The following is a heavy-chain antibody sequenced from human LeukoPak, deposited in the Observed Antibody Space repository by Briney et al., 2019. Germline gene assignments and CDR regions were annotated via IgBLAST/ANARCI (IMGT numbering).Heavy chain of an antibody. D-gene: IGHD5-12*01. CDR2: ISYDGSNK. J-gene: IGHJ6*02. V-gene: IGHV3-30-3*01. CDR1: GFTFSSYA. CDR3: ARVPGWGRWLRSSYYGMDV. Sequence: GGSLRLSCAASGFTFSSYAMHWVRQAPGKGLEWVAVISYDGSNKYYADSVKGRFTISRDNSKNTLYLQMNSLRAEDTAVYYCARVPGWGRWLRSSYYGMDVWGQGTTVTVSS.